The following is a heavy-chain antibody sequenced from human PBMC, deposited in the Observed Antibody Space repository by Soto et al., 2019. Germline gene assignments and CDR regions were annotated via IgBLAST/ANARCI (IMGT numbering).Heavy chain of an antibody. CDR3: ARGGGVGVAGSAAFDM. Sequence: QLHLVQSGAVVKKPGASVTVSCSASGYPVTAYYMHWVRQAPGRGLEWMGGINPATGAAKYTQTFQGRVTMTRDTSTSTGFMELSGLTSEDKAVFYWARGGGVGVAGSAAFDMWGQGTLVTVSS. CDR1: GYPVTAYY. J-gene: IGHJ3*02. V-gene: IGHV1-2*02. CDR2: INPATGAA. D-gene: IGHD3-3*01.